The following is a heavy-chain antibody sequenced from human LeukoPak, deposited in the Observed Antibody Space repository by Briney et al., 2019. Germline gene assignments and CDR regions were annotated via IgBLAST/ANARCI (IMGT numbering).Heavy chain of an antibody. CDR3: ASYRSTQLY. CDR1: GFIVSSNY. CDR2: IYSGGST. Sequence: GGSLRLSCAASGFIVSSNYMSWVRQAPGKGLEWVSVIYSGGSTYYADSVKGRFTISRDNSKNTLYLQMNSLRAEDTAVYYCASYRSTQLYWGQGTLVTVSS. D-gene: IGHD2-2*01. J-gene: IGHJ4*02. V-gene: IGHV3-66*02.